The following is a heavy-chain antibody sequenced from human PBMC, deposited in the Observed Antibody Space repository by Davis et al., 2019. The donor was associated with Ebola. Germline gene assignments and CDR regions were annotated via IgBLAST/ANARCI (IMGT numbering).Heavy chain of an antibody. V-gene: IGHV5-51*01. CDR2: IYPGDSAT. Sequence: GESLKISCKGSGYSFTNYWIAWVRQMPGKGLEFMGIIYPGDSATRYSPSFQGQVTISADTSITTAYLQWSSLKASDSAMYYCVRRPSLAGAPTDYWGQGTLVTVSS. D-gene: IGHD1-26*01. J-gene: IGHJ4*02. CDR1: GYSFTNYW. CDR3: VRRPSLAGAPTDY.